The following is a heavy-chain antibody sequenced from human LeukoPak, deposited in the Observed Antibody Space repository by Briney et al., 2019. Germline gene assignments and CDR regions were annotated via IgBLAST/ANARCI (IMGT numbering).Heavy chain of an antibody. CDR3: AKEGYCSSTSCRDWYFDL. CDR1: GFTFSSYW. CDR2: IKQDGSEK. Sequence: GGSLRLSCAASGFTFSSYWMSWVRQAPGKGLEWVANIKQDGSEKYYVDSVKGRFTTSRDNAKNSLYLQMNSLRAEDTALYYCAKEGYCSSTSCRDWYFDLWGRGTLVTVSS. V-gene: IGHV3-7*03. J-gene: IGHJ2*01. D-gene: IGHD2-2*01.